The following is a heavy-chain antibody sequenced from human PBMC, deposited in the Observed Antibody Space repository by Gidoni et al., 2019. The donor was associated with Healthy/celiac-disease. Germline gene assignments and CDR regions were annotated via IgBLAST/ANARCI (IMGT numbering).Heavy chain of an antibody. J-gene: IGHJ6*02. CDR1: GFTFSSYG. V-gene: IGHV3-33*01. D-gene: IGHD3-3*01. Sequence: GRSLRLSCAASGFTFSSYGMHWVRQAPGKGLEWVAVIWYDGSNKYYADSVKGRFTISRDNSKNTLYLQMNSLRAEDTAVYYCARNFWSGYYTGYYGMDVWGQGTTVTVSS. CDR2: IWYDGSNK. CDR3: ARNFWSGYYTGYYGMDV.